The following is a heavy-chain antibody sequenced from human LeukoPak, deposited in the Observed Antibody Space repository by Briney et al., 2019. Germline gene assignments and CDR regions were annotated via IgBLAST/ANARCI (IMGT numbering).Heavy chain of an antibody. Sequence: GGSLRLSCAASGFTFSSYGMHWVRQAPGKGLEWVAVISHDGSNKYYGDSVKGRFTISRDNSKNTLYLQMNSLRADDTAVYYCAKDVAHGGSYVGYCSQGSLVTVSS. CDR3: AKDVAHGGSYVGY. D-gene: IGHD1-26*01. CDR2: ISHDGSNK. J-gene: IGHJ4*02. CDR1: GFTFSSYG. V-gene: IGHV3-30*18.